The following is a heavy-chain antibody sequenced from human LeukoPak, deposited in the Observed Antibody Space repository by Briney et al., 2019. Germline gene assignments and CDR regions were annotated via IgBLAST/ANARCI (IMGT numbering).Heavy chain of an antibody. Sequence: GGSLRLSCAASGFTFSSYGMHWVRQAPGKGLEWVAVISYDGSNKYYADSVKGRFNISRDNSKNTLYLQMNSLRAEDTAVYYCANGYCTNGVCYPYYYYYMDVWGKGTTVTVSS. V-gene: IGHV3-30*18. CDR3: ANGYCTNGVCYPYYYYYMDV. D-gene: IGHD2-8*01. CDR1: GFTFSSYG. CDR2: ISYDGSNK. J-gene: IGHJ6*03.